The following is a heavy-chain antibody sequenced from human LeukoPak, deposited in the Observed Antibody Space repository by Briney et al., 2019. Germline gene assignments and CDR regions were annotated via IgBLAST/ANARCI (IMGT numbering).Heavy chain of an antibody. CDR3: ARDVVPAAIVNSWFDP. Sequence: GGSLRLSCAASGFTFSSYSMNWVRQAPGKGLEWVSYISSSSSTICYADSVKGRFTISRDNAKNSLYLQMNSLRDEDTAVYYCARDVVPAAIVNSWFDPWGQGTLVTVSS. D-gene: IGHD2-2*02. J-gene: IGHJ5*02. CDR2: ISSSSSTI. V-gene: IGHV3-48*02. CDR1: GFTFSSYS.